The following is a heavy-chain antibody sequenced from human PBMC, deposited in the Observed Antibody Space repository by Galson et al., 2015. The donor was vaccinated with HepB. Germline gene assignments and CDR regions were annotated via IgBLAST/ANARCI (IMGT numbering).Heavy chain of an antibody. CDR1: GFTFSSYW. D-gene: IGHD3-9*01. CDR2: VNSDGSST. V-gene: IGHV3-74*01. J-gene: IGHJ4*02. Sequence: SLRLSCAASGFTFSSYWMHWVRQAPGKGLVWVSRVNSDGSSTSYADSVKGRFTISRDNAKNALYLQMNSLRAEDTAVYYCARDLTYYDILTGSFVKYIDYWGQGTLVTVSS. CDR3: ARDLTYYDILTGSFVKYIDY.